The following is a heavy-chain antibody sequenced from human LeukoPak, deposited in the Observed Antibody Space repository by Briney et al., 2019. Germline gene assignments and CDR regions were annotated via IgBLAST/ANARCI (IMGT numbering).Heavy chain of an antibody. J-gene: IGHJ4*02. CDR2: INHSGST. CDR3: ATTIFGVVIMGPHFDY. D-gene: IGHD3-3*01. V-gene: IGHV4-34*01. CDR1: GGSFSGYY. Sequence: LETLSLTCAVYGGSFSGYYWSWIRQPPGKGLEWIGQINHSGSTNYNPSLRSRVTISVDTSKNQFSLKLSSVTAADTAVYYCATTIFGVVIMGPHFDYWGQGTLVTVSS.